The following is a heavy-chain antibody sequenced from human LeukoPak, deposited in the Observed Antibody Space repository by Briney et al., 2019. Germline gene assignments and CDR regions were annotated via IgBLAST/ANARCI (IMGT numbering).Heavy chain of an antibody. J-gene: IGHJ6*03. CDR2: IRYDGSNK. Sequence: GGSLRLSCAASGFTFSSYGMHWVRQAPGKGLEWVAFIRYDGSNKYYADSVKGRFTISRDNSKNTLYLQMDSLRAEDTAVYYCAKGLNEYSSSSVGRTYYMDVWGKGTTVTVSS. V-gene: IGHV3-30*02. D-gene: IGHD6-6*01. CDR3: AKGLNEYSSSSVGRTYYMDV. CDR1: GFTFSSYG.